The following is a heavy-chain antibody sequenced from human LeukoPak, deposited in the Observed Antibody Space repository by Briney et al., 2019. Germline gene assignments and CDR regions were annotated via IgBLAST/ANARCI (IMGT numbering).Heavy chain of an antibody. CDR2: ISYDGSNK. J-gene: IGHJ4*02. Sequence: GGSLRPSCAASGFTFSSYAMHWVRQAPGKGLEWVAVISYDGSNKYYADSVKGRFTISRDNSKNTLYLQMNSLRAEDTAVYYCARDQGYSSVLEYWGQGTLVTVSS. CDR3: ARDQGYSSVLEY. V-gene: IGHV3-30-3*01. CDR1: GFTFSSYA. D-gene: IGHD6-19*01.